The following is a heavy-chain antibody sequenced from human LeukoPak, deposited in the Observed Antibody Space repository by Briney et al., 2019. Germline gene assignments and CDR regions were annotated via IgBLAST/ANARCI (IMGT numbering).Heavy chain of an antibody. D-gene: IGHD2-15*01. V-gene: IGHV4-59*01. J-gene: IGHJ5*02. CDR3: ARVSDNNWFDP. CDR2: IYYSGST. Sequence: SETLSLTCTVPGGSISSYYWSWIRQPPGKGLEWIGYIYYSGSTNYNPSLKSRVTISVDTSKNQFSLKLSSVTAADTAVYYCARVSDNNWFDPWGQGTLVTVSS. CDR1: GGSISSYY.